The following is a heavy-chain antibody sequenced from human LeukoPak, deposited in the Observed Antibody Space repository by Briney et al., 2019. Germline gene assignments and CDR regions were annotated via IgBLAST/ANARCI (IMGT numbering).Heavy chain of an antibody. Sequence: PSETLSLTCTVSGGSISSSSYYWGWIRQPPGKGLEWIGSIYYSGSTYYNPSLKSRVTISVDTSKNQFSLKLSSVTAADTAVYYCARGRRRLVRSIYFDYWGQGTLVTVSS. CDR1: GGSISSSSYY. CDR3: ARGRRRLVRSIYFDY. J-gene: IGHJ4*02. D-gene: IGHD6-19*01. V-gene: IGHV4-39*01. CDR2: IYYSGST.